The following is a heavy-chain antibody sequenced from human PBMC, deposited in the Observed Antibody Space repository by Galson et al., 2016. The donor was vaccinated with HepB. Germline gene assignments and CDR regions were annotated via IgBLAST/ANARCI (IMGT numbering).Heavy chain of an antibody. Sequence: SLRLSCAASGFSFSRYDMHWVRQAPGKGLEWVGVISFDGSNKYYRDSVKGRFAISRDNSRNTLYLQMNSLRPEDTGVYYCARDWGSSGWYNWFDPWGQGTLVTVSS. CDR1: GFSFSRYD. CDR2: ISFDGSNK. V-gene: IGHV3-30*09. CDR3: ARDWGSSGWYNWFDP. J-gene: IGHJ5*02. D-gene: IGHD6-19*01.